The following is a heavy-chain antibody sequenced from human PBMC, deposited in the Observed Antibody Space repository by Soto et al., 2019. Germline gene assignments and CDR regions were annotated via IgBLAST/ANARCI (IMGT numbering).Heavy chain of an antibody. Sequence: QVQLVESGGGVVQPGRSRRLSFPPSGLPFSSYAMHWVRRAPGKGLEWVAVISYDGSNKNYADSVKGRFTISRDNSKNTLYLQMNSLRAEDTAVYYCAEGIRFDPWGQGTLVTVSS. CDR2: ISYDGSNK. V-gene: IGHV3-30-3*01. D-gene: IGHD3-10*01. CDR1: GLPFSSYA. J-gene: IGHJ5*02. CDR3: AEGIRFDP.